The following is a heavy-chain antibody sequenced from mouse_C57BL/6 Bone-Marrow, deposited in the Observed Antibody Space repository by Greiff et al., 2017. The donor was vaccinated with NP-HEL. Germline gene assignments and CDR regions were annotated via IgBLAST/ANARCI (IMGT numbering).Heavy chain of an antibody. CDR3: ARSHYYGSSFFAY. CDR1: GYTFTDYY. V-gene: IGHV1-76*01. J-gene: IGHJ3*01. D-gene: IGHD1-1*01. Sequence: QVQLQQSGAELVRPGASVKLSCKASGYTFTDYYINWVKQRPGQGLEWIARIYPGSGNTYYNEKFKGKATLTAEKSSSTAYMQLSSLTSEDSAVYFCARSHYYGSSFFAYWGQGTLVTVSA. CDR2: IYPGSGNT.